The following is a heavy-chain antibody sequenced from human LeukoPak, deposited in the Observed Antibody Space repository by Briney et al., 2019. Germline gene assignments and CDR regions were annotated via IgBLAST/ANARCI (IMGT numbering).Heavy chain of an antibody. Sequence: GESLKISCKGSGYSFTNYWIGWVRQMPGKGLEWMGIIYPGDSDTRYSPSFQGQVTISADKSISTAYLQWSSLKASDTAMYYCARRYFDWLSPFDYWGQGTLVTVSS. CDR1: GYSFTNYW. CDR3: ARRYFDWLSPFDY. V-gene: IGHV5-51*01. J-gene: IGHJ4*02. D-gene: IGHD3-9*01. CDR2: IYPGDSDT.